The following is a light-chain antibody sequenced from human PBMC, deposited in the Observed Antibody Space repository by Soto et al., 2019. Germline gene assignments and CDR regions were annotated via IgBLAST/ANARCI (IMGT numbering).Light chain of an antibody. CDR2: NVN. Sequence: QSVLIQPPSVSGSPGQSVTISCTGTSSDVGSYDYVSWYQQHPGTVPKPMIYNVNTRPSGVPDRFSGSKSGNTASMTISGLQPEDEADYFCASYRSANTLVVFGTGTKVTVL. CDR1: SSDVGSYDY. J-gene: IGLJ1*01. V-gene: IGLV2-18*02. CDR3: ASYRSANTLVV.